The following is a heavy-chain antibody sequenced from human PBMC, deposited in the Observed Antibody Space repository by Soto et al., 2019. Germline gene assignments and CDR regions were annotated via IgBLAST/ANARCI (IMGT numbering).Heavy chain of an antibody. CDR2: IYSGGST. CDR1: GFTVSGNY. V-gene: IGHV3-53*04. CDR3: ASSSSFDY. J-gene: IGHJ4*02. Sequence: GGSLRLSCAASGFTVSGNYMSWVRQAPGKGLEWVSVIYSGGSTDYADSVKGRLTISRHNSKNTLYLQMNSLRAEDTAVYYCASSSSFDYWGQGTLVTVSS. D-gene: IGHD2-2*01.